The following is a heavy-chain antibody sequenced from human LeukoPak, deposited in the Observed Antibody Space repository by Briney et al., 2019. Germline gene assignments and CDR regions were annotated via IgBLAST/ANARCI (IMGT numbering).Heavy chain of an antibody. CDR1: GFTFGSHA. CDR2: IFGSGGSP. V-gene: IGHV3-23*01. J-gene: IGHJ4*02. CDR3: GKTEVGYSSGQKPAWPVDY. Sequence: GGSLRLSCEASGFTFGSHAMSWVRQAPGKGLEWVAGIFGSGGSPHYADPVKGRFTISRDNSRNTVYLQINSLRAEDTAVYYCGKTEVGYSSGQKPAWPVDYWGQGTLVTVSS. D-gene: IGHD5-18*01.